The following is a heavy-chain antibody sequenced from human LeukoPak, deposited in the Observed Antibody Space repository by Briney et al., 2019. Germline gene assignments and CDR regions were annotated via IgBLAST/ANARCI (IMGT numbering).Heavy chain of an antibody. D-gene: IGHD3-10*01. CDR2: ISYEGSNK. Sequence: GGSLRLSCSASGFTFSSYGMHWVRQAPGKGLEWVAVISYEGSNKYYADSVKGRFTISRDNSKNTLYLQMNSLKGDDTAVYYCAKDSAFYYIDVWGKGTTVIISS. V-gene: IGHV3-30*18. CDR3: AKDSAFYYIDV. J-gene: IGHJ6*03. CDR1: GFTFSSYG.